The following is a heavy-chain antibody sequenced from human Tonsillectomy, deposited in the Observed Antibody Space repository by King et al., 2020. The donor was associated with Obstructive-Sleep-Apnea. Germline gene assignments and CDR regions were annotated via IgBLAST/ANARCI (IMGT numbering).Heavy chain of an antibody. V-gene: IGHV4-59*08. CDR1: GGSSSSYY. J-gene: IGHJ5*02. D-gene: IGHD1-26*01. CDR3: ARHGRELPTGANWFDP. Sequence: LQLQESGPGLVKPSETLSLTCTVSGGSSSSYYWSWIRQPPGKGLDWIGYIDYSGSSNYNPSLKRRVTISVDTSKNQFSLKLSSVTAADTAVYYCARHGRELPTGANWFDPWGQGTLVTVSS. CDR2: IDYSGSS.